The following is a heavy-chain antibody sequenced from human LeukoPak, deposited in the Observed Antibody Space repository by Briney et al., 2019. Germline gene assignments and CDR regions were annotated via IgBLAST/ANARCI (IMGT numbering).Heavy chain of an antibody. V-gene: IGHV4-39*07. J-gene: IGHJ4*02. CDR1: GDSLSSSSY. CDR2: IYYSGST. Sequence: SETLSLTCTVSGDSLSSSSYWGWIRQPPGKGLEWIGSIYYSGSTYYNPSLKSRVTISVDTSKNQFSLKLSSVTAADTAVYYCAREDTPMITPFDYWGQGTLVTVSS. CDR3: AREDTPMITPFDY. D-gene: IGHD5-18*01.